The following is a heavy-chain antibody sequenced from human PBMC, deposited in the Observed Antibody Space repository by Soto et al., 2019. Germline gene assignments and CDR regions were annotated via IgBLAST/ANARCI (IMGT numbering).Heavy chain of an antibody. CDR3: GKERRGSGGFVWSY. CDR2: ISGNGAET. V-gene: IGHV3-23*01. D-gene: IGHD6-19*01. CDR1: GFPFRSYA. Sequence: PGGSLRLSCAASGFPFRSYAMSCVRQAPGEGLEWVSAISGNGAETSYAASVGGRFTISRDNSRDTLYLQMNSLRADDTAVYYCGKERRGSGGFVWSYWGQGSLVTVSS. J-gene: IGHJ4*02.